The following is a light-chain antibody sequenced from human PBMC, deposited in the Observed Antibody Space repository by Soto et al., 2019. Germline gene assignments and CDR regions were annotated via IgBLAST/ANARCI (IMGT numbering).Light chain of an antibody. Sequence: QSALTQPPSASGSPGQSVTISCTGTNNDIGGYTYVSWYQQLPGKAPKLMIYEVTKRPSGVPDRVSASKSGNTASLTVSGLRAEDEADYYCSSYAGSNNFVFGSGTKLTVL. J-gene: IGLJ1*01. V-gene: IGLV2-8*01. CDR3: SSYAGSNNFV. CDR1: NNDIGGYTY. CDR2: EVT.